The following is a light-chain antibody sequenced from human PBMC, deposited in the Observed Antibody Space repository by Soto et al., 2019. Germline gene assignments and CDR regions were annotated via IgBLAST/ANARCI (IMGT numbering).Light chain of an antibody. V-gene: IGKV1-27*01. Sequence: DIQMTQSPSSLSASVGDRVTITCRASQGISNYLAWYQQKPGEVPKLLIYAASTLQSGVPSRFSGSGSGTDFTLTISSLQPEDVATYYWQKYNNAPRAFGQGTRVDIK. J-gene: IGKJ1*01. CDR1: QGISNY. CDR3: QKYNNAPRA. CDR2: AAS.